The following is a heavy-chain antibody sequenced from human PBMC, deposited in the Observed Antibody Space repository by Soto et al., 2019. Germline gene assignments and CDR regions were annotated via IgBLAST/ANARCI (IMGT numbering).Heavy chain of an antibody. V-gene: IGHV4-30-2*01. Sequence: KPSETLSLTCAVSGGSISSGFYSWSWIRQPPGQGLEWIGYIHNSGNTYYNPSLMSRVTISVDRSQNHFSLKLTSVTAADTAVYYCARGSDGVWNWFDPWGQGTQVTVSS. CDR2: IHNSGNT. CDR3: ARGSDGVWNWFDP. CDR1: GGSISSGFYS. J-gene: IGHJ5*02. D-gene: IGHD2-21*02.